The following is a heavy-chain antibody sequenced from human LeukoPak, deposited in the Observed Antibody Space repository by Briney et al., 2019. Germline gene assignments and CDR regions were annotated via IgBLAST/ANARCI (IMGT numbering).Heavy chain of an antibody. CDR1: GYSISSGYY. V-gene: IGHV4-38-2*02. CDR2: IYYSGST. CDR3: ARRAYDILTGYPPPFDY. D-gene: IGHD3-9*01. Sequence: SETLSLTCTVSGYSISSGYYWGWIRQPPGKGLEWIGSIYYSGSTYYNPSLKSRVTISVDTSKNQFSLKLSSVTAADTAVYYCARRAYDILTGYPPPFDYWGQGTLVPVSS. J-gene: IGHJ4*02.